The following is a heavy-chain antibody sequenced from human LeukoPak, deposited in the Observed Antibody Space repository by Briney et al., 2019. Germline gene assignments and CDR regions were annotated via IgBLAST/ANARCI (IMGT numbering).Heavy chain of an antibody. CDR1: GGSISNYY. D-gene: IGHD2-2*01. J-gene: IGHJ3*02. Sequence: SETLSLTCTVSGGSISNYYWSWIRQSPGEGLEWIGYIYYSGSTNYNPSLMSRVTISVDTPRNQFSLRLSSVTAADTAMYYRARGGYCSSSSCYGDDAFDIWGQGTMVTVSS. V-gene: IGHV4-59*01. CDR2: IYYSGST. CDR3: ARGGYCSSSSCYGDDAFDI.